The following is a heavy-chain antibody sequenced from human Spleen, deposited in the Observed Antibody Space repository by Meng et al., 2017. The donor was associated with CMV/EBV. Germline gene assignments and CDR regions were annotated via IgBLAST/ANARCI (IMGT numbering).Heavy chain of an antibody. V-gene: IGHV1-18*01. J-gene: IGHJ4*02. Sequence: QVPRVQCDPGGTEPGASVKGACTATGYTFTGYGISWVRQAPGQGLGWMGWISAYNGNTNYAQKLQGRVTMTTDTATSTASMELRSLRSDDTAVYYCARIRYYYDSSGFQRYFDYWGQGTLVTVSS. CDR1: GYTFTGYG. CDR3: ARIRYYYDSSGFQRYFDY. D-gene: IGHD3-22*01. CDR2: ISAYNGNT.